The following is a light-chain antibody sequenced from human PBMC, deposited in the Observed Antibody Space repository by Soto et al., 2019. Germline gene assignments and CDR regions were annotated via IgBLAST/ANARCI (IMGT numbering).Light chain of an antibody. CDR1: NSDVGNYNL. Sequence: QSVLAQPASVSGSPGQSITIPCTGSNSDVGNYNLVSWYQQHPGEAPKLMIYEGSKRPSGVSNRFSGSKSGNTASLTISGLQAEDEADYFCCSYAGSSTYVFGTGPKVTVL. J-gene: IGLJ1*01. CDR2: EGS. V-gene: IGLV2-23*01. CDR3: CSYAGSSTYV.